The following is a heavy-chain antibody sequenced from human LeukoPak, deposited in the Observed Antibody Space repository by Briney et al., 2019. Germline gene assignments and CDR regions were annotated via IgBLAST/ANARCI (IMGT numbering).Heavy chain of an antibody. CDR3: TTVYCSSTSCAMSGNY. D-gene: IGHD2-2*01. J-gene: IGHJ4*02. V-gene: IGHV3-15*01. CDR1: GFTLTNAW. CDR2: IKNKAECQTA. Sequence: GGSLRLSCAASGFTLTNAWMSCARQSPEKGLEWVGRIKNKAECQTADYAAPVKGRFTISRDDLKNTLYLHRTSLKTEDTAVYYCTTVYCSSTSCAMSGNYWGQGTLVTVSS.